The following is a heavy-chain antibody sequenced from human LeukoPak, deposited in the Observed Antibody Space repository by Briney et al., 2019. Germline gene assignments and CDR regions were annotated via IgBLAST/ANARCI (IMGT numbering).Heavy chain of an antibody. D-gene: IGHD6-19*01. V-gene: IGHV4-39*01. J-gene: IGHJ3*02. Sequence: GSLRLSCAASGLTFSSYAMSWVRQPPGKGLEWIGSIYYSGSTYCNPSLKSRVTISVDTSKNQFSLKLSSVTAADTAVYYCARPLAVAGTVDAFDIWGQGTMVTVSS. CDR1: GLTFSSYA. CDR2: IYYSGST. CDR3: ARPLAVAGTVDAFDI.